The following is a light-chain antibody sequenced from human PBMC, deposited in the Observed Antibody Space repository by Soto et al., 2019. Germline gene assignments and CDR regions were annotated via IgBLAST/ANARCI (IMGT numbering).Light chain of an antibody. CDR3: SANAGSIFVV. J-gene: IGLJ2*01. CDR1: SSDVGGYNY. CDR2: EVS. Sequence: QSALTQPPSASGSPGQSVTISCTGTSSDVGGYNYISWYQQHPGKAPKLIIYEVSKRPSGAPDRFSGSKSDNTASLTVSGLQAEDEADYYCSANAGSIFVVFGGGTQLTVL. V-gene: IGLV2-8*01.